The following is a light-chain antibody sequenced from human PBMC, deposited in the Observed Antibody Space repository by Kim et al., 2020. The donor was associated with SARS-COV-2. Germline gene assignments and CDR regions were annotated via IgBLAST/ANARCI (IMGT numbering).Light chain of an antibody. CDR2: RAS. CDR1: QTVDRN. V-gene: IGKV3-15*01. CDR3: QQFSKWPLT. J-gene: IGKJ4*01. Sequence: EIVMTQSPATLSVSPGERVTLSCRASQTVDRNLAWYQQKGGQTPRLLIYRASTRATDIPDRFSGSGSGTEFTLTIHSLRSEDSGNYYCQQFSKWPLTFGGGTKV.